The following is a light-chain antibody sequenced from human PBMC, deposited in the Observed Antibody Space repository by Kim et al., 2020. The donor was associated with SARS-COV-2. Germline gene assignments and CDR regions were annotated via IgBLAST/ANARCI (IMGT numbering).Light chain of an antibody. J-gene: IGKJ4*01. CDR2: SAS. Sequence: DIQMTQSPSSLSASVGDRVTITCRASQGIRNYLIWFRQKPGKAPNPLIYSASNLQIGVPSRFSGSGSGTYFTLTISNLQPEDFGTYYCLQSHNLPPTFGGGTKVDIK. V-gene: IGKV1-39*01. CDR1: QGIRNY. CDR3: LQSHNLPPT.